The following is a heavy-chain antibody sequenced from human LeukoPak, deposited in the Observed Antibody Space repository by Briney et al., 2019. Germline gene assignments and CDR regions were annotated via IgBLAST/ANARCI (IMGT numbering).Heavy chain of an antibody. CDR3: ARVRGDIVVVVAATEPGYYYYYYMDV. Sequence: ASVKVSCKASGYTFTSYGISWVRQATGQGLEWMGWMNPNSGNTGYAQKFQGRVTITRNTSISTAYMELSSLRSEDTAVYYCARVRGDIVVVVAATEPGYYYYYYMDVWGKGTTVTVSS. D-gene: IGHD2-15*01. V-gene: IGHV1-8*03. J-gene: IGHJ6*03. CDR1: GYTFTSYG. CDR2: MNPNSGNT.